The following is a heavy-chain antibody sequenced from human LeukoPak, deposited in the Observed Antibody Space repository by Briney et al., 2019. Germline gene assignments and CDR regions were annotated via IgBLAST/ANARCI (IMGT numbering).Heavy chain of an antibody. CDR1: GFTFSSYG. Sequence: GGTLRLSRAASGFTFSSYGMSWVRQAPGKGLEWVSALSDSGTTTYYADSVKGRFTISRDISKNTLYLQMNSLRVEDTAVYYCAKRNTMVRGGPSFDYWGQGILVTVSS. V-gene: IGHV3-23*01. CDR2: LSDSGTTT. J-gene: IGHJ4*02. CDR3: AKRNTMVRGGPSFDY. D-gene: IGHD3-10*01.